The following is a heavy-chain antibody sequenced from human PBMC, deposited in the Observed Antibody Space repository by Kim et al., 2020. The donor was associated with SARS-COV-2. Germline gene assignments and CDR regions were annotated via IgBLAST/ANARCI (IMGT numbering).Heavy chain of an antibody. Sequence: GGSLRLSCAASGFTFSSYGMHWVRQAPGKGLEWVAVIWYDGSNKYYADSVKGRFTISRDNSKNTLYLQMNSLRAEDTAVYYCARDAHSRFRAAPNDYWGQGTLVTVSS. D-gene: IGHD3-3*01. J-gene: IGHJ4*02. CDR3: ARDAHSRFRAAPNDY. CDR1: GFTFSSYG. CDR2: IWYDGSNK. V-gene: IGHV3-33*01.